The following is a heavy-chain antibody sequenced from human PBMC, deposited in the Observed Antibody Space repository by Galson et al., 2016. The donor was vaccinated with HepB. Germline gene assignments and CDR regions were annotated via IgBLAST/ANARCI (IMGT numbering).Heavy chain of an antibody. J-gene: IGHJ5*02. Sequence: SLRLSCAASGFTFNSNWMHWVRQAPGKGLVWVSRINYGGTNTDYADSVKGRFTISRDNAKNSLSLQMHSPRGEDTAIYYCARDFLFAHDLWGPGTLVTVSS. CDR3: ARDFLFAHDL. CDR2: INYGGTNT. CDR1: GFTFNSNW. D-gene: IGHD3-3*01. V-gene: IGHV3-74*01.